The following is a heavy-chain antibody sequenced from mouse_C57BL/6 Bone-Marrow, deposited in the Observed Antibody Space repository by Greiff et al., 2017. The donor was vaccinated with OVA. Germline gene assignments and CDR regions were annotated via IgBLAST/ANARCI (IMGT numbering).Heavy chain of an antibody. Sequence: QVQLQQPGAELVKPGASVKLSCKASGYTFTSYWMHWVKQRPGQGLEWLGMIHPNSGSTNYNEKFKSKATLTVDKSSSTAYMQLSSLTSEDSAVYYWARWRGLRRGAWFAYWGQGTLVTVSA. V-gene: IGHV1-64*01. D-gene: IGHD2-4*01. CDR1: GYTFTSYW. CDR2: IHPNSGST. J-gene: IGHJ3*01. CDR3: ARWRGLRRGAWFAY.